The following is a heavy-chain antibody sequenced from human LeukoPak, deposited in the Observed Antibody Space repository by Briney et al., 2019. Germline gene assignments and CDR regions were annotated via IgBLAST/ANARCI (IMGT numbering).Heavy chain of an antibody. J-gene: IGHJ5*02. V-gene: IGHV4-38-2*02. CDR2: IYYSGNT. Sequence: PSETLSLTCTVSGYSISSGYYWGWIRQPPGKGLEWIGYIYYSGNTNYNPSLKSRVTISVDTSKNQFSLKLSSVTAADTAMYYCARVFVYCSGGSCYWGRFDPWGQGTLVTVSS. CDR3: ARVFVYCSGGSCYWGRFDP. D-gene: IGHD2-15*01. CDR1: GYSISSGYY.